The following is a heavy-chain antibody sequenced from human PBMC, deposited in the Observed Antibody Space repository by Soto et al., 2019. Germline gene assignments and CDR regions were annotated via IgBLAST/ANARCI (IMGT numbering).Heavy chain of an antibody. Sequence: GASVKVSCKASGGTFSSYAISWVRQAPGQGLEWMGGIIPIFGTANYAQKFQGRVTITADESTSTAYMGLSSLRSEDTAVYYCARSGYSYGNNWFDPWGQGTLVTVSS. V-gene: IGHV1-69*13. J-gene: IGHJ5*02. CDR1: GGTFSSYA. CDR2: IIPIFGTA. CDR3: ARSGYSYGNNWFDP. D-gene: IGHD5-18*01.